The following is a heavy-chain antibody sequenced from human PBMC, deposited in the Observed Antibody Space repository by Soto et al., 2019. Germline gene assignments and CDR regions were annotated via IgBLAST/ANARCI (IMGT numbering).Heavy chain of an antibody. Sequence: EVQLVDSGGGLVQPAGSLRLSCAASGFTLSGRWMHWVRQAPGKGLVWVSCIDNAGTDSTYADFVTGRFTSSRDNAKNMLYLQMNSLRVEDKAVYYCARGWFGPDVWGKGTTVTVPS. CDR2: IDNAGTDS. V-gene: IGHV3-74*01. J-gene: IGHJ6*04. CDR3: ARGWFGPDV. CDR1: GFTLSGRW. D-gene: IGHD3-10*01.